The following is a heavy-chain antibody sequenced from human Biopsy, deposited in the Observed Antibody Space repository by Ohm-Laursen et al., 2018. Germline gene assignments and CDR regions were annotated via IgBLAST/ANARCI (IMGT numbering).Heavy chain of an antibody. J-gene: IGHJ3*01. CDR2: INVPSSHI. CDR3: VRSFSSSGYFRCDAFDV. Sequence: GSLRLSCAVSGFTLGHYSVSWVRQAPGKGLEWVSYINVPSSHIYYGASVRGRFTISRDNAENSVVLQMNSLRAEDTAVYYCVRSFSSSGYFRCDAFDVWGQGTMVTVSS. V-gene: IGHV3-48*01. CDR1: GFTLGHYS. D-gene: IGHD3-22*01.